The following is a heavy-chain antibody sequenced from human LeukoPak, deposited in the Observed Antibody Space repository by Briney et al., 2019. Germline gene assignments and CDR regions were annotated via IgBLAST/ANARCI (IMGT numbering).Heavy chain of an antibody. CDR3: ASDLQLLRDFWSGSQVRSGY. Sequence: SETLSLTCTVSGGSISSSSYYWGWIRQPPGKGLEWIGSIYYSGSTYYNPSLKSRVTISVDTSKNQFSLKLSSVTAADTAVYYCASDLQLLRDFWSGSQVRSGYWGQGTLVTVSS. CDR2: IYYSGST. CDR1: GGSISSSSYY. D-gene: IGHD3-3*01. V-gene: IGHV4-39*01. J-gene: IGHJ4*02.